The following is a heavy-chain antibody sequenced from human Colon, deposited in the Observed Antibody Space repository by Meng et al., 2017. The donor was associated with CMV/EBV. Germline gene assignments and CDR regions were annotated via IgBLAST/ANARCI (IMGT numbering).Heavy chain of an antibody. CDR2: INSDGSTT. Sequence: FTFSDYWMHWVRQAPGKGLVWVSRINSDGSTTNYADSVKGRFTISRDNAKNTLYLQMNSLRVEDTAVYYCARDRISMVRGENWFDPWGQGTLVTVSS. CDR3: ARDRISMVRGENWFDP. J-gene: IGHJ5*02. CDR1: FTFSDYW. V-gene: IGHV3-74*01. D-gene: IGHD3-10*01.